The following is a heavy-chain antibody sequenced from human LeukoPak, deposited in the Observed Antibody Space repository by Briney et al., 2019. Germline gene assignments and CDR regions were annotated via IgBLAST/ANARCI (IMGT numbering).Heavy chain of an antibody. CDR2: INPNSGGT. CDR3: ARESVLRFLEWANFDY. V-gene: IGHV1-2*02. J-gene: IGHJ4*02. D-gene: IGHD3-3*01. CDR1: GYSFTGYY. Sequence: GASVKVSCKASGYSFTGYYMQWVRQAPGQGLEWMVWINPNSGGTNYAQKFRGRVTMTRDRSISTAYIELSRLRSDDTAVCYCARESVLRFLEWANFDYWGQGALVTVSS.